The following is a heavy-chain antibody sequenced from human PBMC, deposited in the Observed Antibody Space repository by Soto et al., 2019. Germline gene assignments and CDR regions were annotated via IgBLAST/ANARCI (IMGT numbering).Heavy chain of an antibody. D-gene: IGHD3-22*01. J-gene: IGHJ3*02. Sequence: SETLSLTCTVSAGSVSSGSYYWSWIRQPPGKGLGWVGYIYYSGSTNYNPSLTSRVTISVDTSKNQFSLKLSSVTAADTAVYYCARLAYYDSSGYYAFDKWGQGRMFTVSS. CDR1: AGSVSSGSYY. CDR3: ARLAYYDSSGYYAFDK. V-gene: IGHV4-61*01. CDR2: IYYSGST.